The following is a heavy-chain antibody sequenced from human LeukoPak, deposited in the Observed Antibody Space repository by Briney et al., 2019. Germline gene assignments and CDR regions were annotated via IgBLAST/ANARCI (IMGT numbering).Heavy chain of an antibody. CDR3: ARLNLGYCSSTSCYLIAFDI. D-gene: IGHD2-2*01. J-gene: IGHJ3*02. CDR1: GYNFTSYW. Sequence: GESLKISCKGSGYNFTSYWIGWVRQMPGKGLEWMGIIYSGDSDIRYSPSFQGQVTISADKSISTTYLQWSSLKASDTAMYYCARLNLGYCSSTSCYLIAFDIWGQGTMVTVSS. V-gene: IGHV5-51*01. CDR2: IYSGDSDI.